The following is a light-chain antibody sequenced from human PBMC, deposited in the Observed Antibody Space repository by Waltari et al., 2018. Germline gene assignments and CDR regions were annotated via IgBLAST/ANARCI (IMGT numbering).Light chain of an antibody. V-gene: IGKV3-11*01. J-gene: IGKJ4*01. CDR1: QSIDNY. CDR2: DAS. CDR3: HQRSNWPLT. Sequence: EIVLTQSPATLSLSPGERATLSCRASQSIDNYLAWYQQKPGQVPRHLIYDASNRATGIPARFSGSRSGADFTLIISSLEPEDFAVYYCHQRSNWPLTFGGGTKVEIK.